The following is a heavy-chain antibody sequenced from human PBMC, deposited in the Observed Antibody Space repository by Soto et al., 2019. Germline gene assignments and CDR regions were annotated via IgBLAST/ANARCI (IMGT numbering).Heavy chain of an antibody. Sequence: QVQLVESGGGVVQPGRSLRLSCAASGFTFSNYGMHWVRQGPGKGLEWVAVTWYDGKKKYYADSVKGRFTISRDNSKNTLYLQMNSLRAEDTAVYYCARDTYDDILTGSRGANLDYWGQGTLVTIS. V-gene: IGHV3-33*01. CDR3: ARDTYDDILTGSRGANLDY. D-gene: IGHD3-9*01. CDR2: TWYDGKKK. J-gene: IGHJ4*02. CDR1: GFTFSNYG.